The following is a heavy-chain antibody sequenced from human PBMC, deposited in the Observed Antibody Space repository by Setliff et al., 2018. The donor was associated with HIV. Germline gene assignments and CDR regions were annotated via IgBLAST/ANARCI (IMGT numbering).Heavy chain of an antibody. Sequence: SETLSLTCTVSGGSISSRGYYWGWIRQPPGKGLEWIGTIYYSGSTYYNPSLKSRVTISVDTSKNKFSLKLSSVTAADTAVYYCAGFPLSRSWYFYWGQGTLVTVSS. CDR1: GGSISSRGYY. J-gene: IGHJ4*02. CDR2: IYYSGST. CDR3: AGFPLSRSWYFY. D-gene: IGHD6-13*01. V-gene: IGHV4-39*01.